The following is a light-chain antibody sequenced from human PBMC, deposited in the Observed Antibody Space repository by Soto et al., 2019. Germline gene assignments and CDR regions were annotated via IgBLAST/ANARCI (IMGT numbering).Light chain of an antibody. CDR1: QSVSSSS. CDR3: QRYGSSPT. J-gene: IGKJ1*01. V-gene: IGKV3-20*01. Sequence: IVVTRSPGTLPLSRGERATLSCRASQSVSSSSLAWYQQKPGQAPRLLIYGASSRTTGIPDRFSGSGSGTDFTFTISRLEPEESAVYYCQRYGSSPTFGQGTKVEIK. CDR2: GAS.